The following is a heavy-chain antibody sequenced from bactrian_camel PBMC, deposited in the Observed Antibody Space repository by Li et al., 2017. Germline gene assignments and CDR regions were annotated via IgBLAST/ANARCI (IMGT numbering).Heavy chain of an antibody. CDR2: SDRGGKGT. D-gene: IGHD2*01. V-gene: IGHV3S31*01. CDR1: GVPSSWC. CDR3: AVRLSSVCYNRAETFEY. J-gene: IGHJ4*01. Sequence: DVQLVESGGGSVQAGGSLRLSCVASGVPSSWCMGWFRQVPGKEREGVAVSDRGGKGTSYADSVKGRFTISRGNADNTLYLQMNSLKPDDSAMYYCAVRLSSVCYNRAETFEYWGQGTQVTVS.